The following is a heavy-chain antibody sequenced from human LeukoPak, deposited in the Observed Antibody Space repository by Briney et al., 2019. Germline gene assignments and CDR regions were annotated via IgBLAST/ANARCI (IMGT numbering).Heavy chain of an antibody. D-gene: IGHD2-8*01. J-gene: IGHJ6*03. V-gene: IGHV3-30*04. CDR2: ISYDGSNK. CDR1: GFTFSSYA. CDR3: ARVGYGALYYYYMDV. Sequence: PGGSLRLSCAASGFTFSSYAMHWVRQAPGKGLEWVAVISYDGSNKYYADSVKGRFTISRDNSKNTLYLQMNSLRAEDTAVYYCARVGYGALYYYYMDVWGKGTTVTVSS.